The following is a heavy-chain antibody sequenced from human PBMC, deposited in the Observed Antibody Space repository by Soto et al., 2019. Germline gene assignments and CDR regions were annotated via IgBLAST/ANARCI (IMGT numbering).Heavy chain of an antibody. CDR2: ISSSGTT. D-gene: IGHD3-10*01. CDR3: ARAGMIRRPLLFEH. J-gene: IGHJ4*02. CDR1: GGSISSGGYF. V-gene: IGHV4-31*01. Sequence: QVQLQESGPGLVKPSQTLSLTCTVSGGSISSGGYFWTWIRQHPGKGLEWIGYISSSGTTYYNPSLKRQFTILADTSKNQFSLKLNSVTVADMAVYYCARAGMIRRPLLFEHWGPGSRVTVSS.